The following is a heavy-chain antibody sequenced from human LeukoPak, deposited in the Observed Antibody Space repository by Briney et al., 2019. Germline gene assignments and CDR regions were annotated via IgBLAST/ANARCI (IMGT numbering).Heavy chain of an antibody. CDR1: GGSFSGYY. D-gene: IGHD3-22*01. V-gene: IGHV4-34*01. CDR2: INHSGST. Sequence: SETLSLTCAVYGGSFSGYYWSWIRQPPGKGLEWIGEINHSGSTNYNPSLKSRVTISVDTSKNQFSLKLSSVTAADTAVYYCARHLDSSGYCGFDYWGQGTLVTVSS. CDR3: ARHLDSSGYCGFDY. J-gene: IGHJ4*02.